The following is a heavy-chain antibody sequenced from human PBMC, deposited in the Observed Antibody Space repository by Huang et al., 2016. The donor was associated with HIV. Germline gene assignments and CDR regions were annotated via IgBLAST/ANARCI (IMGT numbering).Heavy chain of an antibody. V-gene: IGHV4-34*02. D-gene: IGHD3-3*01. CDR2: ISAGVAP. CDR1: GGYFSQYY. J-gene: IGHJ2*01. Sequence: QVQLEQWGAGQLKPSVPLFLTFAVSGGYFSQYYWTWLRQTPGKGFEWIGEISAGVAPTYYPSINNRIAMSLVSSRSQFSLIIKSVIAADSGIYYCARGHYNFGSGSSTSWYFDLWGRGILVTVAS. CDR3: ARGHYNFGSGSSTSWYFDL.